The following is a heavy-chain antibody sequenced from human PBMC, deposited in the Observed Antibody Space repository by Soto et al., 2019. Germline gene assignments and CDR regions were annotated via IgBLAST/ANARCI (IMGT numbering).Heavy chain of an antibody. CDR3: ARHDYGSGSYYGY. D-gene: IGHD3-10*01. CDR1: GGYISSYY. CDR2: IYYSGST. Sequence: SETLSHTCPVSGGYISSYYWSWIRQPPGKGLEWIGYIYYSGSTNYNPSLKSRVTISVDTSKNQFSLKLSSVTAADTAVYYCARHDYGSGSYYGYWGQGTLVTVSS. J-gene: IGHJ4*02. V-gene: IGHV4-59*08.